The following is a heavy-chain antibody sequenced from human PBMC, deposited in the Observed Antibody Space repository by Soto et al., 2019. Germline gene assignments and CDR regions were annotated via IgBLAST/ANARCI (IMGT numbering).Heavy chain of an antibody. Sequence: QVQLVQSGAEVKKPGASVKVSCKASGYTFTSYDIIWVRQATGQGLEGMGWMNPSTGNTDSAEKFKGRLTMTRNTSISTVYMELSSLTCEDTAVYYCARGRIIVAGGFDPWGQGTLVTVSS. CDR2: MNPSTGNT. D-gene: IGHD6-19*01. CDR1: GYTFTSYD. CDR3: ARGRIIVAGGFDP. J-gene: IGHJ5*01. V-gene: IGHV1-8*01.